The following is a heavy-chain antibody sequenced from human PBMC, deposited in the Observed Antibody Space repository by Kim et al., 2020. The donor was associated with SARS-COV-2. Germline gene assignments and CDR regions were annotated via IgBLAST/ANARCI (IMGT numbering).Heavy chain of an antibody. J-gene: IGHJ4*02. CDR3: AKNLVGAKAFDY. D-gene: IGHD1-26*01. CDR1: GFTFSSYA. Sequence: GGSLRLSCAASGFTFSSYAMSWVHQAPGKGLEWVSAISDSGGSTYYADSVKGRFTISRDNSKNTLYLQMNSLRAEDTAVYYCAKNLVGAKAFDYWGQGTLVTVSS. CDR2: ISDSGGST. V-gene: IGHV3-23*01.